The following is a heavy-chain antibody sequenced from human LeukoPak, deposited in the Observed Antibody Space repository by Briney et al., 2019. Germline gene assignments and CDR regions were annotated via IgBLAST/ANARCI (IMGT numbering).Heavy chain of an antibody. Sequence: RASETLSLTCTVSGYSISSGYYWGWIRQPPGKGLEWIGSIYHSGSTYYNPSLKSRVTISVDTSKNQFSLKLSSVTAADTAVYYCARDAGYYDSSGYYWYYWGQGTLVTVSS. CDR3: ARDAGYYDSSGYYWYY. CDR2: IYHSGST. D-gene: IGHD3-22*01. V-gene: IGHV4-38-2*02. CDR1: GYSISSGYY. J-gene: IGHJ4*02.